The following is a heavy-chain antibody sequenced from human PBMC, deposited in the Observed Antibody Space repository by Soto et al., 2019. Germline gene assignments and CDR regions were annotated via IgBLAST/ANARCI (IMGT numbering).Heavy chain of an antibody. Sequence: PSETLSLTCTVSGGSISSYYWSWIRQPPGKGLEWIGYIYYSGSTNYNPSLKSRVTISVDTSKNQFSLKLSSVTAADTAVYYCARLDPDSSGWYYFDYWGQGALVT. D-gene: IGHD6-19*01. CDR2: IYYSGST. V-gene: IGHV4-59*08. J-gene: IGHJ4*02. CDR1: GGSISSYY. CDR3: ARLDPDSSGWYYFDY.